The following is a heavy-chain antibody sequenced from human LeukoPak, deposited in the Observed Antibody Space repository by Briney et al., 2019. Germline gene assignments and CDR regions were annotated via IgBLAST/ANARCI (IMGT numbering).Heavy chain of an antibody. D-gene: IGHD6-25*01. CDR1: GFTFSSYS. Sequence: PGGSLRLSCAASGFTFSSYSMNWVRQAPGKGLEWVSSISSSSSYIYYADSVKGRFTISRGNAKNSLYLQMNSLRAEDTAVYYCAKLPAASRIEFDPWGQGTLVTVSS. J-gene: IGHJ5*02. V-gene: IGHV3-21*01. CDR2: ISSSSSYI. CDR3: AKLPAASRIEFDP.